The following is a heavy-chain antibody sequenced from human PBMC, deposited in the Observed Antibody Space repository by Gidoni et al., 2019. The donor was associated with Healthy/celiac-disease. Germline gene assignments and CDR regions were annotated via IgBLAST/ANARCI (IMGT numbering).Heavy chain of an antibody. V-gene: IGHV1-18*01. D-gene: IGHD3-22*01. J-gene: IGHJ4*02. Sequence: QVQLVQSGAEVKVSCQASGYTFTRYGISWVRQAPGQGREWMGWISAYNGNTNYAQKRQGRVTMTTDTSTSTAYMELRSLRSDDTAVYYCARVSITMIVVALYPIDYWGQGTLVTVSS. CDR2: ISAYNGNT. CDR1: GYTFTRYG. CDR3: ARVSITMIVVALYPIDY.